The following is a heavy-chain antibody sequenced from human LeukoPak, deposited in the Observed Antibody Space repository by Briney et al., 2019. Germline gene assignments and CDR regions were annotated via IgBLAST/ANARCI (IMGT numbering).Heavy chain of an antibody. CDR2: IRYDGSNK. J-gene: IGHJ5*02. D-gene: IGHD3-3*01. CDR1: GFTFSSYG. Sequence: GGSLRLSCAVSGFTFSSYGMHWVRQAPGKGLEWVAFIRYDGSNKYYADSVKGRFTISRDNSKNTLYLQMNSLRAEDTAVYYCAKLSTIFGVDHTWLDPWGQGTLVTVSS. V-gene: IGHV3-30*02. CDR3: AKLSTIFGVDHTWLDP.